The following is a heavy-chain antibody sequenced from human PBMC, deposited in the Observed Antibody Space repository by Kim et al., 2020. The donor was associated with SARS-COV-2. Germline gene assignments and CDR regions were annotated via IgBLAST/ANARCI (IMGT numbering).Heavy chain of an antibody. D-gene: IGHD3-3*01. CDR3: ARGRGPFLRGQYYFDY. CDR2: INAGNGNT. Sequence: ASVKVSCKASGYTFTSYAMHWVRQAPGQRLEWMGWINAGNGNTKYSQKFQGRVTITRDTSASTAYMELSSLRSEDTAVYYCARGRGPFLRGQYYFDYWGQGTLVTVSS. V-gene: IGHV1-3*01. CDR1: GYTFTSYA. J-gene: IGHJ4*02.